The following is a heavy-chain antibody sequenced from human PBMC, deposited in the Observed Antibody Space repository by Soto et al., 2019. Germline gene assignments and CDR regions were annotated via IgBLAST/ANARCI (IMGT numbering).Heavy chain of an antibody. V-gene: IGHV1-8*01. J-gene: IGHJ4*02. CDR1: GYTFTSYD. D-gene: IGHD3-22*01. CDR3: ARLDYDSSGYYSDY. Sequence: QVQLVQSGAEVKKPGASVKVSCKASGYTFTSYDINWVRQATGQGLEWMGWMNPNSGNTGCAQKFQGRVAMTRNTSISTAYMELSSLRSEDTAVYYCARLDYDSSGYYSDYWGQGTLVSVSS. CDR2: MNPNSGNT.